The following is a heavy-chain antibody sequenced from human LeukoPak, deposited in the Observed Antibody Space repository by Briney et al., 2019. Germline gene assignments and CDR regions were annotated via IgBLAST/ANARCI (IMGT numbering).Heavy chain of an antibody. J-gene: IGHJ3*02. CDR2: ISSSSSYI. CDR1: GFTFSSYS. V-gene: IGHV3-21*01. CDR3: ARVTVPPNAFDI. Sequence: TGGSLRLSCAASGFTFSSYSMNWVRQAQGKGLEWVSSISSSSSYIYYADSVKGRFTISRDNAKNSLYLQMNSLRAEDTAVYYCARVTVPPNAFDIWGQGTMVTVSS. D-gene: IGHD4-17*01.